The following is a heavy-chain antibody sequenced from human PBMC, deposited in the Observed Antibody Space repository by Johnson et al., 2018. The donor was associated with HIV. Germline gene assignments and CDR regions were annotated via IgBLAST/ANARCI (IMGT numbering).Heavy chain of an antibody. Sequence: MLLVESGGGVVQPGGSLRLSCAASGFTFSSYAMSWVRQAPGKGLEWVSAISGSGGSTYYADSVKGRCTISRDNSKNTRYLQMNSLRADDTAVYHCARGHSDLVTASDIWGHGTMVTVSS. V-gene: IGHV3-23*04. D-gene: IGHD2-21*02. CDR3: ARGHSDLVTASDI. CDR2: ISGSGGST. J-gene: IGHJ3*02. CDR1: GFTFSSYA.